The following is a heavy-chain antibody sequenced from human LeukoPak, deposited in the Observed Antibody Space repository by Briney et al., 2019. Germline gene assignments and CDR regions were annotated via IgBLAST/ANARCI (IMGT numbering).Heavy chain of an antibody. CDR1: GFTFSTYS. CDR3: ARPLSRSSQAYCFGY. V-gene: IGHV3-21*01. D-gene: IGHD2-21*01. CDR2: ISTSGSYI. Sequence: GGSLRLSCAASGFTFSTYSLNWVRQAPGKGLEWVSSISTSGSYIYYADSVKGRFTISRDNAKNSPYLQMNSLTAEDTAVYYCARPLSRSSQAYCFGYWGQGTLVTVSS. J-gene: IGHJ4*02.